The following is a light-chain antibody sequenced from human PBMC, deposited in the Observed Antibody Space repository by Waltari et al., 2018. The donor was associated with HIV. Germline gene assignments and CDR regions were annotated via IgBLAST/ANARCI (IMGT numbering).Light chain of an antibody. J-gene: IGLJ1*01. Sequence: SSALPQDPGVSVALGQTVRITGQGDSLRTHYAGWYQQKPGQAPILVVYGTNNRPAGVPDRFSGSTSGNTASLTITGAQAVDEADYYCGSRDSSGYSFAFGPGTKVTVL. CDR2: GTN. CDR1: SLRTHY. V-gene: IGLV3-19*01. CDR3: GSRDSSGYSFA.